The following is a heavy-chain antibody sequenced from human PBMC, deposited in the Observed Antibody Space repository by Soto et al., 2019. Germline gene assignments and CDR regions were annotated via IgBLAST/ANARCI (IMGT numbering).Heavy chain of an antibody. J-gene: IGHJ6*02. CDR2: IYYSGST. Sequence: QLQESGPGLVKPSETLSLTCTVSGGSVSSGNYYWSWIRQPPGKGLEWIAYIYYSGSTNYNPSLESRVTISVDTSKNQFSLKLSSVTAADTAVXXXXXXXSAAYYYFYGMDVWGXXTXXXVSS. CDR1: GGSVSSGNYY. D-gene: IGHD6-13*01. CDR3: XXXXSAAYYYFYGMDV. V-gene: IGHV4-61*01.